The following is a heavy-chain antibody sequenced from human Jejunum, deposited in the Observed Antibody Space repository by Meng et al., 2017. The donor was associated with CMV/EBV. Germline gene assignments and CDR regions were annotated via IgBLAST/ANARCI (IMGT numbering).Heavy chain of an antibody. Sequence: AASGFPFSGYAMSWVRQAPGRGLEWVSTISDSGDNTYYADSVKGRFTVSRDNSKKMLYLHVNSLRAEDTALYYCAKIWPTVTFDYWGQGTLVTVSS. CDR1: GFPFSGYA. D-gene: IGHD4-17*01. V-gene: IGHV3-23*01. J-gene: IGHJ4*02. CDR3: AKIWPTVTFDY. CDR2: ISDSGDNT.